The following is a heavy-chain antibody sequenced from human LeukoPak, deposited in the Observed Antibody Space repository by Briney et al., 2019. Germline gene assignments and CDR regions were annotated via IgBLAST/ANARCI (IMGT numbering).Heavy chain of an antibody. CDR3: ARDPQRGRGELSLLDY. J-gene: IGHJ4*02. D-gene: IGHD3-16*02. CDR1: GYTFTSYG. V-gene: IGHV1-18*01. Sequence: GASVKVSCKASGYTFTSYGISWVRQAPGQGLEWMGWISAYNGNTNYAQELQGRVTMTTDTSTSTAYMELRSLRSEDTAVYYCARDPQRGRGELSLLDYWGQGTLVTVSS. CDR2: ISAYNGNT.